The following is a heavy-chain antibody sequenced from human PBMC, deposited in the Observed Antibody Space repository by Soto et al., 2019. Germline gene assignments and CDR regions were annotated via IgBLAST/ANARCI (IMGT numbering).Heavy chain of an antibody. CDR2: ISTSGTT. D-gene: IGHD6-19*01. CDR3: AREAGPYRWFHP. J-gene: IGHJ5*02. Sequence: SETLSLTCTVSGASISSYFWTWIRHPAGKGLDWIGRISTSGTTNYNPSLKSRVTMSVDTSKNHFSLNLSSVTAADTAVYYCAREAGPYRWFHPWGQGTLVTVSS. V-gene: IGHV4-4*07. CDR1: GASISSYF.